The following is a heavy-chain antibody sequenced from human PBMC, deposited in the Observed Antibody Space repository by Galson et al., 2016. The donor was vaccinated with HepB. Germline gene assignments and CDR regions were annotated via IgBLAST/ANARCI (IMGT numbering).Heavy chain of an antibody. CDR3: ASSSNWYILDY. CDR2: TSHRGST. V-gene: IGHV4-34*01. CDR1: SGPFSAYS. D-gene: IGHD6-13*01. Sequence: SETLSLTCAVYSGPFSAYSWNWIRQPPGGGLEWIGETSHRGSTNYSPSLQSRVTISVDTSKNQFSLKLTSVTAADTAVYYCASSSNWYILDYWGPGSLVSVSS. J-gene: IGHJ4*02.